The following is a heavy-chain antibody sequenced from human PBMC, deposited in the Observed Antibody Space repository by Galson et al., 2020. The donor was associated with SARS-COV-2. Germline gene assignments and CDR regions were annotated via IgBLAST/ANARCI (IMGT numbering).Heavy chain of an antibody. CDR3: ASVWPYSSGLGGFDQ. V-gene: IGHV4-59*01. J-gene: IGHJ4*02. CDR1: GASISSYY. CDR2: MHYSGSA. D-gene: IGHD6-19*01. Sequence: KALETLSLTCTVSGASISSYYWTWIRQPPGKGLEWIGSMHYSGSANYNPSLKSRVTISLDTSKNQFSLKLSSVTAADTAVYYCASVWPYSSGLGGFDQWGQGTLVTVSS.